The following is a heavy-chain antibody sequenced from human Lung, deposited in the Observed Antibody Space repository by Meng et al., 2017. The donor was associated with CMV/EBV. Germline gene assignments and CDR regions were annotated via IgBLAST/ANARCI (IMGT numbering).Heavy chain of an antibody. D-gene: IGHD5-24*01. V-gene: IGHV4-31*03. CDR1: GGSIGSGGYY. CDR2: IYSTGST. J-gene: IGHJ4*02. Sequence: VQLQESGPGLVKPSQTLSLTCPVSGGSIGSGGYYWSWIRQPPGKGLEWIGYIYSTGSTFYNPSLKSRVTISVDTSKNQFSLKLIPATAADTAVYYCAREAGRDGYATPKFDYWGQGTLVTVSS. CDR3: AREAGRDGYATPKFDY.